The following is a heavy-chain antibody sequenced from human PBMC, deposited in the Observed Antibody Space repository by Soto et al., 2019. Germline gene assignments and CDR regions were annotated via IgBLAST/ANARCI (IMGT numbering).Heavy chain of an antibody. CDR2: ISGSGGTT. D-gene: IGHD6-6*01. V-gene: IGHV3-23*01. CDR3: ARGHRAARRNWFDP. CDR1: GFTFDAYA. Sequence: GGSLRLSCTASGFTFDAYAMSWVRQAPGKGLEWVSAISGSGGTTYYADSVKGRFTISRDNSKNTLYLQMNSLRAEDTAVYYCARGHRAARRNWFDPWGQGTLVTVSS. J-gene: IGHJ5*02.